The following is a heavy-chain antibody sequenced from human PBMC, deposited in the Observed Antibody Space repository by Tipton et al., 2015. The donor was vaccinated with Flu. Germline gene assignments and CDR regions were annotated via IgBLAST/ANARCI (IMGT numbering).Heavy chain of an antibody. D-gene: IGHD4-17*01. Sequence: TLSLTCAVYGGSFSGHYWSWVRQPPGKGLEWIGEINHSGSPNYNPSLKSQVTISVDTSKNQFSLKVTSLTAADTAVYYCARGCDYANAYLDYWGQGTLVTVSS. J-gene: IGHJ4*02. V-gene: IGHV4-34*01. CDR1: GGSFSGHY. CDR2: INHSGSP. CDR3: ARGCDYANAYLDY.